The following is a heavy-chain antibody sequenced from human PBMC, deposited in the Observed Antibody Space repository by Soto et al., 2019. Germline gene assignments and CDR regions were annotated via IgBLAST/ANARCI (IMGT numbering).Heavy chain of an antibody. CDR2: INWNGGST. V-gene: IGHV3-20*01. CDR1: GFTFDDYG. J-gene: IGHJ6*03. Sequence: SGGSLRLSCAASGFTFDDYGMSWVRQAPGKGLEWVSGINWNGGSTGYADSVKGRFTISRDNAKNSLYPQMNSLRAEDTALYHCARDHTIFGVALGGYMDVWGKGTTVTVSS. CDR3: ARDHTIFGVALGGYMDV. D-gene: IGHD3-3*01.